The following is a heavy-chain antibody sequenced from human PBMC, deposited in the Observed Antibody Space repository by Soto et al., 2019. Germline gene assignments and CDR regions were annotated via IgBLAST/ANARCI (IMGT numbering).Heavy chain of an antibody. CDR3: ARDHRDYPKYYYYHYMDV. CDR2: ISSSGSTI. D-gene: IGHD4-17*01. V-gene: IGHV3-11*01. Sequence: PGGSLRLSCAASGFTFSDYYMSWIRQAPGKGLEWVSYISSSGSTIYYADSVKGRFTISRDNAKNSPYLQMNSLRAEDTAVYYCARDHRDYPKYYYYHYMDVWGKGTTVTLSS. J-gene: IGHJ6*03. CDR1: GFTFSDYY.